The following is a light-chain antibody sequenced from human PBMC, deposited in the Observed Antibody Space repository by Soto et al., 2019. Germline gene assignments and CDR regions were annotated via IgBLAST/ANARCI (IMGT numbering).Light chain of an antibody. Sequence: QSVLTQPASVSGSPGQSITISCTGTSSDVGGYKYVSWYQQHPGKAPKLMIYEVSNRPSGVSNRFSGSKSGNMASLTISGRQAEDEADYHCSSYTSSSPCVFGTGTKATVL. J-gene: IGLJ1*01. CDR2: EVS. CDR3: SSYTSSSPCV. CDR1: SSDVGGYKY. V-gene: IGLV2-14*01.